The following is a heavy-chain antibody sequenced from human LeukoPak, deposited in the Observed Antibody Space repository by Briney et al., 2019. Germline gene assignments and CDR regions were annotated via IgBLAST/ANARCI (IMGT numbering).Heavy chain of an antibody. J-gene: IGHJ4*02. D-gene: IGHD2-2*01. V-gene: IGHV4-59*01. CDR1: GVSISSYY. CDR2: IYYSGST. CDR3: ARWLCPSFDY. Sequence: SETLCLTCTVSGVSISSYYWSWIRQPPGKGLEWIGYIYYSGSTNYNPSLKSRVTISVDTSKNQFSLKLSSVTAADTAVYYCARWLCPSFDYWGQGTLVTVSS.